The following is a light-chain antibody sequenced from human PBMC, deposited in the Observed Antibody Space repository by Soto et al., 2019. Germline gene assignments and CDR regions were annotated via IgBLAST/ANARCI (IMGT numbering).Light chain of an antibody. V-gene: IGLV2-23*01. CDR1: SSDVGSSNL. CDR2: EGD. J-gene: IGLJ1*01. Sequence: QSAQTQPASVSGSPGQSITISCSGTSSDVGSSNLVSWYQQHPGKAPKLIIFEGDRRPSGVSGRFSGSKSGNTASLTISGLQAEDEADYYCCSFARSTTFYVFGTGTKVTVL. CDR3: CSFARSTTFYV.